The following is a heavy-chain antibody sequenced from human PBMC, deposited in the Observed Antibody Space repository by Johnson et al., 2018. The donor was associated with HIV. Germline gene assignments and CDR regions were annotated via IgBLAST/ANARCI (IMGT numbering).Heavy chain of an antibody. D-gene: IGHD6-13*01. CDR3: ARDPPRVAAASRSDAFDI. V-gene: IGHV3-20*04. J-gene: IGHJ3*02. CDR2: INWNGGST. CDR1: GFTFSSYW. Sequence: VQLVESGGGLVQPGGSLRLSCAASGFTFSSYWMSWVRQAPGKGLEWVSGINWNGGSTGYAGSVKGRFTISRGNAKNSLYLQMNSLRAEDTAVYYCARDPPRVAAASRSDAFDIWGQGTMVTVSS.